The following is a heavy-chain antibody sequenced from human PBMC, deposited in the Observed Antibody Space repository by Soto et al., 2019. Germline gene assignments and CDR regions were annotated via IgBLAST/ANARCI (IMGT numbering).Heavy chain of an antibody. CDR3: ARESTRPTATDY. V-gene: IGHV1-3*01. CDR1: GYTFTSYS. CDR2: FNAGSGNT. J-gene: IGHJ4*02. Sequence: ASVKVSCKASGYTFTSYSMHWVRQAPGQRLEWMGWFNAGSGNTKYSQKFQGRVTITRDTSATTAYMELSSLRYEDTAVYYCARESTRPTATDYSGQGPLVTVSS. D-gene: IGHD2-2*01.